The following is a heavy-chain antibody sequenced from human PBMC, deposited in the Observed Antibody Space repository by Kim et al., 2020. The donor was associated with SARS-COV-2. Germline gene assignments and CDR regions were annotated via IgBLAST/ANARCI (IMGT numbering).Heavy chain of an antibody. V-gene: IGHV3-11*01. CDR3: ARADFDWILHQDYFDY. J-gene: IGHJ4*02. Sequence: GGSLRLSCAASGFTFSDYYMSWIRQAPGKGLEWVSYIRSSGSTIYYADSVKGRFTISRDNAKNSLYLQMNSLRAEDTAVYYCARADFDWILHQDYFDYWGQGALVTVSS. CDR2: IRSSGSTI. D-gene: IGHD3-9*01. CDR1: GFTFSDYY.